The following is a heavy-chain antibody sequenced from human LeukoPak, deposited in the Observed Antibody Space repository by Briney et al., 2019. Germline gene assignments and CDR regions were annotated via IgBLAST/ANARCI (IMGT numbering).Heavy chain of an antibody. Sequence: GGSLRLSCAASGFTFSSYGMHWVRQAPGKGLEWVANIKLDGSEKYYVDSVQGRFTISRDNARNSLYLQMNSLRAEDTAVYYCARDLTPTLKQLWYDALDLWGQGTTVTVSS. V-gene: IGHV3-7*01. CDR3: ARDLTPTLKQLWYDALDL. CDR2: IKLDGSEK. D-gene: IGHD5-18*01. J-gene: IGHJ3*01. CDR1: GFTFSSYG.